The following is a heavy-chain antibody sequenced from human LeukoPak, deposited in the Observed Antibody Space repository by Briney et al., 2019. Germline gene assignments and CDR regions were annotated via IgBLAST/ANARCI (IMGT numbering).Heavy chain of an antibody. CDR3: AKVRKGSGWYGVGYFDL. CDR1: GFTFRSYA. Sequence: GGSLSLSCAASGFTFRSYAMSWVRQAPGKGREWVSSNSGSGGSTYYADSVKGRFTISRDNSKNTLYLQMNSLRAEDTAVYYCAKVRKGSGWYGVGYFDLWGRGTLVTVCS. V-gene: IGHV3-23*01. CDR2: NSGSGGST. D-gene: IGHD6-19*01. J-gene: IGHJ2*01.